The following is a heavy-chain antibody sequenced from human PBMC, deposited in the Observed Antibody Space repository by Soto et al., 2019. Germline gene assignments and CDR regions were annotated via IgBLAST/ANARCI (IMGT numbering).Heavy chain of an antibody. CDR3: ARRQECSGRPFDL. V-gene: IGHV1-18*04. D-gene: IGHD2-15*01. CDR2: SSTYNSNT. Sequence: ALVKVSGKASGYTFTNYGITWVRQAPGRGLEWMGWSSTYNSNTNYAQRFRGRVTMTTDRGTSKGYMELRSLTSEDTAVYFCARRQECSGRPFDLW. CDR1: GYTFTNYG. J-gene: IGHJ3*01.